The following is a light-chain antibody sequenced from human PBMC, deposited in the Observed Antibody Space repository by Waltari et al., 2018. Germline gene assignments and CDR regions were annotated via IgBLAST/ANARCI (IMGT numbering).Light chain of an antibody. Sequence: RVMTQSPASLSVSPGERVTLSCRASQSVPSDLAWFQQKPGRAPRLLIHEASTRVTGIPPRFSASGSGTEFTLTISSLQSEDFAIYYCQQYNDWPYTFGQGSKLEIK. CDR2: EAS. V-gene: IGKV3D-15*01. CDR1: QSVPSD. J-gene: IGKJ2*01. CDR3: QQYNDWPYT.